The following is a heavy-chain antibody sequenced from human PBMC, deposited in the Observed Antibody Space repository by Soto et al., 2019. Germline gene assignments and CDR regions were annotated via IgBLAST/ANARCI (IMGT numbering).Heavy chain of an antibody. Sequence: QVTLKESGPVLVKPTETLTLTCTVSGFSLSNARMGVSWIRQPPGKALEWLAHIFSNDEKSYSTSLKSRLTISKDTSKSHVVLTMANMDPVDTATYYCALIVVVTGTGGFDPWGQGTLVTVSS. CDR1: GFSLSNARMG. CDR3: ALIVVVTGTGGFDP. CDR2: IFSNDEK. J-gene: IGHJ5*02. D-gene: IGHD2-21*02. V-gene: IGHV2-26*01.